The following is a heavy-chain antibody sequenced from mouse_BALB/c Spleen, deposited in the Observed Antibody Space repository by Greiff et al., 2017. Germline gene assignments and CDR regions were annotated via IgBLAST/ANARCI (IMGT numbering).Heavy chain of an antibody. Sequence: EVMLVESGGDLVKPGGSLKLSCAASGFTFSSYGMSWVRQTPDKRLEWVATISSGGSYTYYPDSVKGRFTISRDNAKNTLYLQMSSLKSEDTAMYYCARRRVITGSWFAYWGQGTLVTVSA. CDR3: ARRRVITGSWFAY. D-gene: IGHD2-4*01. V-gene: IGHV5-6*02. CDR2: ISSGGSYT. J-gene: IGHJ3*01. CDR1: GFTFSSYG.